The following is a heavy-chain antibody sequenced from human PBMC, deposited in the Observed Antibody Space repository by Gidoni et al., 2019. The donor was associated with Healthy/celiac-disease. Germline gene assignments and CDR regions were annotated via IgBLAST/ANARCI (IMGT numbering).Heavy chain of an antibody. CDR3: AKDLHDFWSGYSLPYYFDY. CDR2: ISGSDGST. V-gene: IGHV3-23*01. J-gene: IGHJ4*02. CDR1: GFTFSSYA. D-gene: IGHD3-3*01. Sequence: EVQLLESGGGLVQPGGSLRLSCAASGFTFSSYAMSWVRQAPGKGLAWVPAISGSDGSTYYAGSVKGRFTISRDNSKNTLYLQMNSLRAEDTAVYYCAKDLHDFWSGYSLPYYFDYWGQGTLVTVSS.